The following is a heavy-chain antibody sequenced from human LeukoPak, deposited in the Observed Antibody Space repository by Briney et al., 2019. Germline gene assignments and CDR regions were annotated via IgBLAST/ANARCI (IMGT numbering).Heavy chain of an antibody. CDR3: ARDRGYSTFDY. Sequence: GGSLRPSCAASAFTFSNYWMSWVRQAPGKGLEWVANIKEDGSEINYVDSVKGRFTISRDNAKNSLYLQMNSLRVGDTAVYYCARDRGYSTFDYWGQGTLVTVSS. D-gene: IGHD4-23*01. J-gene: IGHJ4*02. CDR2: IKEDGSEI. CDR1: AFTFSNYW. V-gene: IGHV3-7*01.